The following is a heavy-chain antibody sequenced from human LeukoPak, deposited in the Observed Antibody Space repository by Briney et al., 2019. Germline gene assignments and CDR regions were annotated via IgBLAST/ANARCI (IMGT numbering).Heavy chain of an antibody. D-gene: IGHD6-19*01. CDR3: ARDHGSGVFDY. CDR2: ISSSSSYI. J-gene: IGHJ4*02. Sequence: GGSLRLSCAASGFTFSSYSMNWVRQAPGKGLEWVSSISSSSSYIYYADSVKGRFTISRDNAKNSLYLQMNSLRAEDTAVYCCARDHGSGVFDYWGQGTLVTVSS. CDR1: GFTFSSYS. V-gene: IGHV3-21*01.